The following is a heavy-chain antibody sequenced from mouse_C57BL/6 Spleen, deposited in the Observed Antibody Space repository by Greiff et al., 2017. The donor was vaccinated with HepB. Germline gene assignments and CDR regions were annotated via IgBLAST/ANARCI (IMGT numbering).Heavy chain of an antibody. CDR3: ARPTGTGFDD. V-gene: IGHV1-66*01. CDR2: IYPGSGNT. D-gene: IGHD4-1*01. J-gene: IGHJ2*01. Sequence: VQLQQSGPELVKPGASVKISCKASGYSFTSYYIHWVKQRPGQGLEWIGWIYPGSGNTKYNEKFKGKATLTADTSSSTAYMQLSSLTSEDSAVYYCARPTGTGFDDWGQGTTLTVSS. CDR1: GYSFTSYY.